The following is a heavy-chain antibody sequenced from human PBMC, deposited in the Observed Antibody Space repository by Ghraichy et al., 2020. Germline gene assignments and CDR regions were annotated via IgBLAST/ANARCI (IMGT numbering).Heavy chain of an antibody. J-gene: IGHJ4*02. CDR1: GGTFSSYA. D-gene: IGHD1-1*01. Sequence: SVKVSCKASGGTFSSYAISWVRQAPGQGLEWMGRIIPNLGIANYAQKFQGRVTITADKSTSTAYMELSRLRSEDTAVYYCASLPSWDWNPTRDYVYYWGQRSLVIVSS. CDR3: ASLPSWDWNPTRDYVYY. V-gene: IGHV1-69*04. CDR2: IIPNLGIA.